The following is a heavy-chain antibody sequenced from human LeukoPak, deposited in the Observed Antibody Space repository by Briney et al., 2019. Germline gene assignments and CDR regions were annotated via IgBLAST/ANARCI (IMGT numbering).Heavy chain of an antibody. J-gene: IGHJ4*02. D-gene: IGHD3-22*01. CDR2: IWYDGSNK. CDR1: GFTFSSYG. V-gene: IGHV3-33*01. Sequence: GRSLRLSCAASGFTFSSYGMHWVRQAPGKGLEWVATIWYDGSNKYYADSVKGRFTSSRDNSKNTLYLQMNSLRAEDTAVYYCARDLFNYDSSGLTYWGQGTLVTVSS. CDR3: ARDLFNYDSSGLTY.